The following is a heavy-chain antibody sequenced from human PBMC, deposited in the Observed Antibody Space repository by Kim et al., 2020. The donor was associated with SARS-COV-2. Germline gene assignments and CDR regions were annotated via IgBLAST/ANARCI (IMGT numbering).Heavy chain of an antibody. V-gene: IGHV4-39*01. D-gene: IGHD6-13*01. J-gene: IGHJ4*02. Sequence: TYYNPARKSRVTISVNTSKNQFSLKLSAVTAADTAVYYCARRGSSRSVDYWGQGTLVTVSS. CDR2: T. CDR3: ARRGSSRSVDY.